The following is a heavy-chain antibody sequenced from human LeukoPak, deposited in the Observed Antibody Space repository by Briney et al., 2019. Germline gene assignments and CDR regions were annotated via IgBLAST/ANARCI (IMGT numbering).Heavy chain of an antibody. V-gene: IGHV3-30*02. Sequence: GGSLRLSCAASGFTFSNYGMHWVRQAPGKGLEWVAFIRYDGSNKYYADSVKGRFTISRDNSKNTLYLQMNSLRAEDTAVYYCAKAMWYQLLSVGLGVRRNYHYMDVWGKGTTVTVSS. CDR3: AKAMWYQLLSVGLGVRRNYHYMDV. CDR2: IRYDGSNK. CDR1: GFTFSNYG. D-gene: IGHD2-2*01. J-gene: IGHJ6*03.